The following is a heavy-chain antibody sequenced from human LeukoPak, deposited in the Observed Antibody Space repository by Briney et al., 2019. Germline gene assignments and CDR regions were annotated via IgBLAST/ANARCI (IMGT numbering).Heavy chain of an antibody. CDR1: GFTFSSYG. CDR3: AKVNRSYDYVWGSYRQSYYFDY. J-gene: IGHJ4*02. D-gene: IGHD3-16*02. Sequence: GGSLRLSCAASGFTFSSYGMSWVRQAPGKGLEWVSAISGSGGSTYYADSVKGRFTISRDNSKNTLYLQMNSLRAEDTAVYYCAKVNRSYDYVWGSYRQSYYFDYWGQGTLVTVSS. V-gene: IGHV3-23*01. CDR2: ISGSGGST.